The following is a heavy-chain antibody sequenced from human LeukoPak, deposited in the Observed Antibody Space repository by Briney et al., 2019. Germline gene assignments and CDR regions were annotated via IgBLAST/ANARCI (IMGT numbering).Heavy chain of an antibody. V-gene: IGHV3-33*01. J-gene: IGHJ4*02. CDR2: IWYDGSNR. Sequence: GGSLRLSCAASGFIFSSHGMHWVRQAPGKGLEWVAAIWYDGSNRYYGDSVKGRFTISRDNTKNTLYLQMKSLRAEDTAVYYCARAVRTYDSSGDYLDAFDIWGQGALVTVSS. CDR3: ARAVRTYDSSGDYLDAFDI. CDR1: GFIFSSHG. D-gene: IGHD3-22*01.